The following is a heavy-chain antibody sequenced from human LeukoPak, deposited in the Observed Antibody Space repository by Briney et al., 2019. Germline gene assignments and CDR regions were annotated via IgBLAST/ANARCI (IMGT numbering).Heavy chain of an antibody. CDR1: GFTFSIYE. CDR3: ARAVLRYLYYYHYMDA. J-gene: IGHJ6*03. Sequence: GGSLRLSCAASGFTFSIYEMNWVRQAPGKGLEWVSGINWNGGSTGYADSVKGRFTISRDNSKNSLYRQMNSLMAEQTCLYFCARAVLRYLYYYHYMDASGKRNTVTVSS. D-gene: IGHD3-9*01. CDR2: INWNGGST. V-gene: IGHV3-20*04.